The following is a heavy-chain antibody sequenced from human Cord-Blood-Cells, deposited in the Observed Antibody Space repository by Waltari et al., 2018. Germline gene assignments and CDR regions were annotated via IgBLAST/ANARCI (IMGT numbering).Heavy chain of an antibody. V-gene: IGHV1-2*04. Sequence: QVQLVQSGAEVTKPAASVKVSCEASGYTLTGYYMHWVRQAPGQGLDWMGWINPNSGGTNYAQKFQGWVTMTRDTSINTAYMELSRLRSDDTAVYYCSTGDLAFDIWGQGTMVTVSS. CDR1: GYTLTGYY. J-gene: IGHJ3*02. CDR3: STGDLAFDI. D-gene: IGHD7-27*01. CDR2: INPNSGGT.